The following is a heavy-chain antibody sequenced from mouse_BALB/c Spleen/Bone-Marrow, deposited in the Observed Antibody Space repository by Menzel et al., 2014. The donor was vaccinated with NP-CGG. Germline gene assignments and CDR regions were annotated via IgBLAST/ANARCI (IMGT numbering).Heavy chain of an antibody. J-gene: IGHJ2*01. CDR2: VSSGGSFT. Sequence: EVMLVESGGGLVSPGGSLKLSCAASGFTFSNYAMSWVRQTPEKRLEWVATVSSGGSFTYYPDSVKGRFTISRDSAKNTLYLQMSSLRSEDTAMYYCARHGDNYVFDYWGRGTTLTVSS. D-gene: IGHD1-3*01. CDR3: ARHGDNYVFDY. V-gene: IGHV5-9-3*01. CDR1: GFTFSNYA.